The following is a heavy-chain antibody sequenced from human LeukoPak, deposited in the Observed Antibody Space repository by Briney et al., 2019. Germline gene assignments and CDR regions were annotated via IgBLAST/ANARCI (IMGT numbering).Heavy chain of an antibody. J-gene: IGHJ4*02. D-gene: IGHD5-18*01. CDR2: IIPIFGTS. CDR1: GGSFTAYA. CDR3: ARGLDASMETAYDY. V-gene: IGHV1-69*05. Sequence: SVKVSCKASGGSFTAYAISWVRQAPGQGLEWMGGIIPIFGTSNYAQKLRGRVTISTDESTSTAYMEVSSLRSEDTAIYYCARGLDASMETAYDYWGQGTLVTVSS.